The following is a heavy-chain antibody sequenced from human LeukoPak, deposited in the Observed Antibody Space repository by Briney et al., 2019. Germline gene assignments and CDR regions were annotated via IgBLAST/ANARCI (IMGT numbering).Heavy chain of an antibody. CDR3: ARESLWFGELPFDY. CDR2: ISAYNGNT. J-gene: IGHJ4*02. V-gene: IGHV1-18*04. CDR1: GYTFTSYG. Sequence: ASVKVSCKASGYTFTSYGISWVRQAPGQGREWMGWISAYNGNTNYAQKLQGRVTMTTDTSTSTAYMELRSLRSDDTAVYYCARESLWFGELPFDYWGQGTLVTVSS. D-gene: IGHD3-10*01.